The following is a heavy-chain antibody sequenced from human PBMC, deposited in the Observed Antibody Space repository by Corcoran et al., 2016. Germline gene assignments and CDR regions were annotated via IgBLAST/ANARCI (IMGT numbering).Heavy chain of an antibody. CDR3: ARSTYYDILTGYQKGYYFDY. J-gene: IGHJ4*02. CDR2: SIPIFGTA. D-gene: IGHD3-9*01. Sequence: QVQLVQSGAEVKKPGSSVKVSCKASGGTFSSYSISWVRQAPGQGLEWMGGSIPIFGTANYAQKFQGRVTITADEATSTAYMELSSLRSEDTAVYYCARSTYYDILTGYQKGYYFDYWGQGTLVTVSS. V-gene: IGHV1-69*01. CDR1: GGTFSSYS.